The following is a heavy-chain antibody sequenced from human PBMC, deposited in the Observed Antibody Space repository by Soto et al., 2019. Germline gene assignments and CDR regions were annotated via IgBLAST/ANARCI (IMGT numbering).Heavy chain of an antibody. CDR3: AMVDVYVTPSPQDV. CDR2: MNAYNGNT. V-gene: IGHV1-18*01. CDR1: GYSFTRYG. Sequence: QVHLVQSGAEVKNPGASVKVSCKASGYSFTRYGIGWARQAPGQGLEWMGWMNAYNGNTNYAQNLQGRLTLTTDTSTTTAYMELRSLRFNDAAIYYCAMVDVYVTPSPQDVWGQGTTVTVSS. D-gene: IGHD3-16*01. J-gene: IGHJ6*02.